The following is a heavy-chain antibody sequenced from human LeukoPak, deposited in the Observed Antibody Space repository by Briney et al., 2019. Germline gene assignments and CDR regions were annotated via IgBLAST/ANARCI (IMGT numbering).Heavy chain of an antibody. Sequence: SETLSLTCTVSGGSISSDAYFWSWIRQHPGKGLEWIGYIYYSGSTYYNPSLKSRVTISVDTSKNQFSLKLSSVTAADTAVYYCARAGAAAVPDWYFDLWGRGTLVTVSS. CDR2: IYYSGST. V-gene: IGHV4-31*03. CDR3: ARAGAAAVPDWYFDL. CDR1: GGSISSDAYF. J-gene: IGHJ2*01. D-gene: IGHD6-13*01.